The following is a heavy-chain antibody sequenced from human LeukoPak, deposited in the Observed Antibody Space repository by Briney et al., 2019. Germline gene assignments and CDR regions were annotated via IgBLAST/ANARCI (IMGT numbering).Heavy chain of an antibody. Sequence: SETLSLTCAVSGGSISGYFWSWIRQPPGKGLEWIGYIYYSGSTNYNPSLKSRVTISVDTSKNQFSLKLSSVTAADTAVYYCARRELDSGSYFDYWGQGTLVTVSS. CDR2: IYYSGST. D-gene: IGHD1-26*01. CDR1: GGSISGYF. J-gene: IGHJ4*02. V-gene: IGHV4-59*01. CDR3: ARRELDSGSYFDY.